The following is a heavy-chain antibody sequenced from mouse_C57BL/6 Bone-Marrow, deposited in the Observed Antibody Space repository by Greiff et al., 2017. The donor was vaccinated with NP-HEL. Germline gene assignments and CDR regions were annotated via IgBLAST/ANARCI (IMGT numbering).Heavy chain of an antibody. Sequence: EESGPGLVKPSQSLSLTCSVTGYSITSGYYWNWIRQFPGNKLEWMGYISYDGSNNYNPSLKNRISITRDTSKNQFFLKLNSVTTEDTATYYCARGDTTVGYWGQGTSVTVSS. CDR3: ARGDTTVGY. D-gene: IGHD1-1*01. CDR2: ISYDGSN. CDR1: GYSITSGYY. J-gene: IGHJ4*01. V-gene: IGHV3-6*01.